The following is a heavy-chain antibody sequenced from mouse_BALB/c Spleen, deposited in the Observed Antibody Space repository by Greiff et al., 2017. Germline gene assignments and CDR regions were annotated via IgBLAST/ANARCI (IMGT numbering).Heavy chain of an antibody. Sequence: EVQLVESGGGLVQPGGSRKLSCAASGFTFSSFGMHWVRQAPEKGLEWVAYISSGSSTIYYADTVKGRFTISRDNPKNTLFLQMTSLRSEDTAMYYCARSGYRYDGAFAYWGQGTLVTVSA. CDR3: ARSGYRYDGAFAY. J-gene: IGHJ3*01. D-gene: IGHD2-14*01. CDR2: ISSGSSTI. V-gene: IGHV5-17*02. CDR1: GFTFSSFG.